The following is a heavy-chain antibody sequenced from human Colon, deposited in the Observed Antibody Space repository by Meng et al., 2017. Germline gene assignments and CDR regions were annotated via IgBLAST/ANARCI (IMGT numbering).Heavy chain of an antibody. CDR1: GFTFNAYR. CDR2: TLPDGSQN. Sequence: GPLVESGGGVVQPGGSLRLSCAASGFTFNAYRMYWVRQAPGKGLEWVGVTLPDGSQNYYADSVKGRFTISRENSKNTLFLQMDSLRTEDTAVYYCVRGNIDWYLDYWGQGTLVTVSS. J-gene: IGHJ4*02. D-gene: IGHD3-9*01. CDR3: VRGNIDWYLDY. V-gene: IGHV3-30*06.